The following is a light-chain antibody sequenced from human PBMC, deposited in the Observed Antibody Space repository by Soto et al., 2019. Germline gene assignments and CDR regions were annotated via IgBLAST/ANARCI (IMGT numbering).Light chain of an antibody. CDR3: SSYTSSSPYV. J-gene: IGLJ1*01. CDR2: DVS. V-gene: IGLV2-14*01. Sequence: QSALTRHASVSGSPGQSITISCTGTSSDVGCYNYVSWYQQYPGKAPKLMIYDVSNRPSGVSNRFSGSKSGNTASLTISGLQAEDEADYYCSSYTSSSPYVFGTGTKVTVL. CDR1: SSDVGCYNY.